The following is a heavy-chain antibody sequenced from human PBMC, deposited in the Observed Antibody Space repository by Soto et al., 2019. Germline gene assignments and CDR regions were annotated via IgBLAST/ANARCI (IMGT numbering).Heavy chain of an antibody. J-gene: IGHJ5*02. CDR1: GYTFTSYY. CDR3: ARRYCSGGSCQKISRQSWFDP. Sequence: QVQLVQSGAEVKKPGASVKVSCKASGYTFTSYYMHWVRQAPGQGLEWMGIINPSGGSTSYAQKCQGRVTMNRDTSTSTVYMELSSLRSEDTAVYYCARRYCSGGSCQKISRQSWFDPWGQGTLVTVSS. D-gene: IGHD2-15*01. CDR2: INPSGGST. V-gene: IGHV1-46*01.